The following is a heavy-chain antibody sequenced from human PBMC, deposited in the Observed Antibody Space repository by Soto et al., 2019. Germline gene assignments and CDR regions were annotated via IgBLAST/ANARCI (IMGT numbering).Heavy chain of an antibody. J-gene: IGHJ4*02. CDR1: GFTIDDYA. CDR3: AKDKWELSYYFDY. CDR2: ISWNSGSI. D-gene: IGHD1-26*01. V-gene: IGHV3-9*01. Sequence: EVQLVESGGGLVQPGRSLRLSCAASGFTIDDYAMHWVRQAPGKGLEWVSGISWNSGSIGYADSVKGRFTISRDNAKNSLYLQMNSLRAEDTALYYCAKDKWELSYYFDYWGQGTLVTVSS.